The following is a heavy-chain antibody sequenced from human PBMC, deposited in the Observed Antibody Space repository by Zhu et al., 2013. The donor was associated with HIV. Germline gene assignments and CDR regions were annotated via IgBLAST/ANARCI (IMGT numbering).Heavy chain of an antibody. CDR3: ARDYQWLGLPGSG. V-gene: IGHV1-69*06. Sequence: QVQLVQSGAEVKKPGASVKVSCKASGGTFSSYAISWVRQAPGQGLEWMGGIIPIFGTANYAQKFQGRVTITADKSTSTAYMELSSLRSEDTAVYYCARDYQWLGLPGSGWGQGNPGHRLL. D-gene: IGHD6-19*01. J-gene: IGHJ4*02. CDR1: GGTFSSYA. CDR2: IIPIFGTA.